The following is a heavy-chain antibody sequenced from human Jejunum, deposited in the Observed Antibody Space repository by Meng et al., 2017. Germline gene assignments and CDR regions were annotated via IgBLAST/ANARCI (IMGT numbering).Heavy chain of an antibody. CDR2: ISTTGGA. V-gene: IGHV4-59*01. Sequence: GSLRLSCTVSGDSISRYYWSWIRQPPGKGLEWIGYISTTGGANYNPSLRSRVTISVDTSKNQFSLTLTSVTAADTAVYYCARDVPDYYDSSGFYYLVAAFDMWGQGTKVTVSS. J-gene: IGHJ3*02. CDR1: GDSISRYY. D-gene: IGHD3-22*01. CDR3: ARDVPDYYDSSGFYYLVAAFDM.